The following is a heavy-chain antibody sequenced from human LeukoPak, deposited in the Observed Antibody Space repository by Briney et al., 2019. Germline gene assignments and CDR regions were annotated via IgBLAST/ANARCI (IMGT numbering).Heavy chain of an antibody. CDR3: AKAGGFSYGYYYFDY. Sequence: PGGSLRLSCAASGFTFDDYAMHWVRQAPGKGLEWVSGISWNSGSIEYADSVKGRFTISRENAKNSLYLQMNSLRAEDTAVYYCAKAGGFSYGYYYFDYWGQGTLVTVSS. J-gene: IGHJ4*02. V-gene: IGHV3-9*01. CDR2: ISWNSGSI. CDR1: GFTFDDYA. D-gene: IGHD5-18*01.